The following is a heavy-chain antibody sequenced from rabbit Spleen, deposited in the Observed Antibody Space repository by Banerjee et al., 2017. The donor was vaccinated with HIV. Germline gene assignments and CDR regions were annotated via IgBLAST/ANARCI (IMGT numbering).Heavy chain of an antibody. CDR1: GIDFSSYS. J-gene: IGHJ4*01. D-gene: IGHD4-1*01. CDR2: IYAGSSGST. CDR3: ARDLAGIIGWNFGL. Sequence: QSLEESGGDLVKPGASLTLTCTASGIDFSSYSMGWVRQAPGKGLEWIARIYAGSSGSTYYASWAKGRFTISKTSSTTVTLQMTSLTAADTATYFCARDLAGIIGWNFGLWGPGTLVTVS. V-gene: IGHV1S40*01.